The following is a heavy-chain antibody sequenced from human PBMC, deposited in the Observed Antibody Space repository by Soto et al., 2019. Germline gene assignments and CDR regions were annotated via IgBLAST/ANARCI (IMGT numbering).Heavy chain of an antibody. CDR3: ASRDPGTSVDY. Sequence: PSETLSLTCAVSGGTFTSNNWWTWVRQPPGQGLECIGEIYRTGSTNYNPSLKSRVTISLDKSENQFSLKVTSLTAADTALYYCASRDPGTSVDYWGQGTLVTVS. D-gene: IGHD1-7*01. J-gene: IGHJ4*02. CDR1: GGTFTSNNW. CDR2: IYRTGST. V-gene: IGHV4-4*02.